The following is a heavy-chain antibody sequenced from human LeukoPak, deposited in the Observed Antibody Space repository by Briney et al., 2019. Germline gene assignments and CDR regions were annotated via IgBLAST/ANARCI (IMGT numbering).Heavy chain of an antibody. CDR2: IYYSGST. CDR1: GGSISRSNYH. Sequence: KSSETLSLTCTVSGGSISRSNYHWGWIRQPPGKGLEWIGSIYYSGSTYYNPSLKSRVTISVDTSKNQFSLKLSSVTAADTAVYYCVRQGTTMVSRPYFDYWGQGTLVTVSS. V-gene: IGHV4-39*01. J-gene: IGHJ4*02. D-gene: IGHD4-23*01. CDR3: VRQGTTMVSRPYFDY.